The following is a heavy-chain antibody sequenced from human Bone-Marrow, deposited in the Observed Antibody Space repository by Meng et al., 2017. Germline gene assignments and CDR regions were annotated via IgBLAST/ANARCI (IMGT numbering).Heavy chain of an antibody. J-gene: IGHJ4*02. V-gene: IGHV3-74*01. CDR1: GFTFSNSW. Sequence: GESLKISCAASGFTFSNSWMHWVRQSPGKGLVWVSYINSDGSTTTYADSVKGRFTISRDNAKNTVYLQMNSLRAEDTAVSYCSRDRSYSSDYWGQGALVTVSS. D-gene: IGHD1-26*01. CDR2: INSDGSTT. CDR3: SRDRSYSSDY.